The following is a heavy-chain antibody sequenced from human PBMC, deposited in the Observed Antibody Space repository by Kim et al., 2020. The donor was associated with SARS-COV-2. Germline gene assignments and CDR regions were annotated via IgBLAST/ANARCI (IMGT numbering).Heavy chain of an antibody. CDR3: ARDLVGATHFDY. Sequence: NYNASPRSRVTMSLDTSKNKFSLNLRYVTSADTAIYYCARDLVGATHFDYWGQGMLVTVSS. V-gene: IGHV4-4*07. D-gene: IGHD1-26*01. J-gene: IGHJ4*02.